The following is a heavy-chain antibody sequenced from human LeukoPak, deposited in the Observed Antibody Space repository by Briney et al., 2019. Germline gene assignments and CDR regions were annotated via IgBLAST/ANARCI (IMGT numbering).Heavy chain of an antibody. CDR1: GFTFSSYA. Sequence: PGGSLRLSCAASGFTFSSYAMSWVRQAPGKGLEWVSAISGSGGSTYYADSVKGRFTISSDNSKNTLYLQMNSLRAEDTAVYYCARSGTGGYYFDYYFDYWGQGTLVTVS. V-gene: IGHV3-23*01. D-gene: IGHD2/OR15-2a*01. CDR2: ISGSGGST. J-gene: IGHJ4*02. CDR3: ARSGTGGYYFDYYFDY.